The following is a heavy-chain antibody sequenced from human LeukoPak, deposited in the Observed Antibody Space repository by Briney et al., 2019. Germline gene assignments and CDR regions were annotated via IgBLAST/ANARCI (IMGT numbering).Heavy chain of an antibody. CDR2: IYYSGST. Sequence: SETLSLTCTVSGGSISSSSYYWGWIRQPPGKGLEWIGSIYYSGSTYYNPSLKSRVTISVDTSKNQFSLKLSSVTAADTAVYYCARHLRGYSDYGDYWGQGTLVTVSS. V-gene: IGHV4-39*01. J-gene: IGHJ4*02. CDR1: GGSISSSSYY. D-gene: IGHD5-12*01. CDR3: ARHLRGYSDYGDY.